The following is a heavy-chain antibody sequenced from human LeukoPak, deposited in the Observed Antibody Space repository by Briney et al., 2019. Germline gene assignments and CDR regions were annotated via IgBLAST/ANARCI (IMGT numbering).Heavy chain of an antibody. J-gene: IGHJ6*03. CDR3: ARDSMVRGVNYYYMDV. Sequence: GGSLRLSCAASGFTFDDYGMSWVRQVPGKGPEWVSGINWNGGSTGNADSVKGRFTISRDNAKNSLYLQMNSLRAEDTAVYYCARDSMVRGVNYYYMDVWGKGTTVTVSS. CDR2: INWNGGST. D-gene: IGHD3-10*01. CDR1: GFTFDDYG. V-gene: IGHV3-20*04.